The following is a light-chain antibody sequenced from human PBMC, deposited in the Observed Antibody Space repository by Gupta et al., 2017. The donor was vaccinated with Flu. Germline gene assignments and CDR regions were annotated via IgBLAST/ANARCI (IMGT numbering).Light chain of an antibody. CDR2: GKN. Sequence: SSELTQDPAVSVALGQTVRITCQGDSLRSYYASWYQQKPGQAPVLVIYGKNNRPSGIPDRFSGSSSGNTAFLTITGAQAEDEADYYCNSRDSSGNHVVFGGGTKRTVL. CDR3: NSRDSSGNHVV. CDR1: SLRSYY. J-gene: IGLJ2*01. V-gene: IGLV3-19*01.